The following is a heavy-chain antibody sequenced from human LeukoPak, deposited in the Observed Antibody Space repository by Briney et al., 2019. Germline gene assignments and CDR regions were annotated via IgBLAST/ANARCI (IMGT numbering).Heavy chain of an antibody. J-gene: IGHJ4*02. V-gene: IGHV3-53*01. CDR1: GFTVSSNY. Sequence: GGSLRLSCAASGFTVSSNYMSWVRQAPGKGLEWVSVIYSGGSTYYADSVKGRFTISRDNSKNTLYLQMNSLRAEDTAVYYCARSSRWLLARFDYWGKGTLVTVSS. D-gene: IGHD3-22*01. CDR3: ARSSRWLLARFDY. CDR2: IYSGGST.